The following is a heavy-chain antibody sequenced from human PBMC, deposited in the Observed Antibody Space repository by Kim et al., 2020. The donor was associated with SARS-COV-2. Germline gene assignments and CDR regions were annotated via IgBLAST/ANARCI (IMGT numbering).Heavy chain of an antibody. D-gene: IGHD1-26*01. CDR2: IYYSGST. J-gene: IGHJ4*02. CDR3: ARDRGWERNYFDY. Sequence: SETLSLTCTVSGGSISSSSYYWGWIRQPPGKGLEWIGSIYYSGSTYYNPSLKSRVTISVDTSKNQFSLKLSSVTAADTAVYYCARDRGWERNYFDYWGQG. CDR1: GGSISSSSYY. V-gene: IGHV4-39*07.